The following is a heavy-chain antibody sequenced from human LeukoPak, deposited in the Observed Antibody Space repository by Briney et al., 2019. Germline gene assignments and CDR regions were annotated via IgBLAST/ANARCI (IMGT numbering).Heavy chain of an antibody. CDR3: ARGRWSDY. Sequence: RRSLRLSCAASGFTFSAYWMTWVRQAPGEGLEWVANIKEDGTEKNYVDSVKGRFTISRDNVKKSLYLEMNSLRVEDTAVYYCARGRWSDYWGQGTQVTVSS. D-gene: IGHD5-24*01. V-gene: IGHV3-7*01. CDR2: IKEDGTEK. CDR1: GFTFSAYW. J-gene: IGHJ4*02.